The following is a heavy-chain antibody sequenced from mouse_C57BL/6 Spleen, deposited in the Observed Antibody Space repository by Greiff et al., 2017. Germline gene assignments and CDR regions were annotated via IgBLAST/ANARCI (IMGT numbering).Heavy chain of an antibody. CDR3: AREAITTVVARYFDV. D-gene: IGHD1-1*01. CDR2: IYPRSGNT. J-gene: IGHJ1*03. V-gene: IGHV1-81*01. Sequence: QVHVKQSGAELARPGASVKLSCKASGYTFTSYGISWVKQRTGQGLEWIGEIYPRSGNTYYNEKFKGKATLTADKSSSTAYMELRSLTSEDSAVYFCAREAITTVVARYFDVWGTGTTVTVSS. CDR1: GYTFTSYG.